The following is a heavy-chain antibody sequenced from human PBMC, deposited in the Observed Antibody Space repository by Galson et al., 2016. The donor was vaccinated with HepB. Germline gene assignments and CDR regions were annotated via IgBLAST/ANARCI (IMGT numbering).Heavy chain of an antibody. Sequence: SVKVSCKASGYTFTTSGISWVRQAPGQGLEWMGWISTYSGDTKYAQNFQGGLTLTTDSSTTTAYMELRSLRFDATPMSYCARDVQYRFDSWGQGTLVTVSS. CDR2: ISTYSGDT. CDR3: ARDVQYRFDS. D-gene: IGHD2/OR15-2a*01. CDR1: GYTFTTSG. J-gene: IGHJ4*02. V-gene: IGHV1-18*01.